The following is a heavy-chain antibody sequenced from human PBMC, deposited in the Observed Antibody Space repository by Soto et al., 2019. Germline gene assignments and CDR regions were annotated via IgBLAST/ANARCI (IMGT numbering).Heavy chain of an antibody. CDR2: IGTAGDT. J-gene: IGHJ4*02. D-gene: IGHD3-22*01. Sequence: GESLKIACAASGFTFSSYDMHWVRQATGKGLEWVSAIGTAGDTYYPGSVKGRFTISRENAKNSLYLQMNSLRAGDTAVYYCARAPYDSSGFDYWGQGTLVTVSS. CDR3: ARAPYDSSGFDY. V-gene: IGHV3-13*01. CDR1: GFTFSSYD.